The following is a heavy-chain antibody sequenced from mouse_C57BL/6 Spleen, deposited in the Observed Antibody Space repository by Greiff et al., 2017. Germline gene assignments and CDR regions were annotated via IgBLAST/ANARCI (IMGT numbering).Heavy chain of an antibody. Sequence: EVQVVESEGGLVQPGSSMKLSCTASGFTFSDYYMAWVRQVPEKGLEWVANINYDGSSTYYLASLKSRFIISRDNAKNILYLQMCSLKSEDTATYYCARTTAYYFDYWGQGTTLTVSS. D-gene: IGHD4-1*02. V-gene: IGHV5-16*01. CDR2: INYDGSST. CDR3: ARTTAYYFDY. J-gene: IGHJ2*01. CDR1: GFTFSDYY.